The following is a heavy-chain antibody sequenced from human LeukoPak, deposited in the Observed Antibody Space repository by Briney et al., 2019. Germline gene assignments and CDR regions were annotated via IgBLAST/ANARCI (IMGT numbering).Heavy chain of an antibody. D-gene: IGHD1-26*01. V-gene: IGHV3-7*01. J-gene: IGHJ4*02. Sequence: GGSLRLSCAASGFTFSSYWMTWVRQAPGKGLEWVANIKQDGSEKYYVDSVKGRFTISRDNAKNSLYLQMTSLRAEDTAVYHCARGGWEPLDYWGQGILVTVSS. CDR1: GFTFSSYW. CDR2: IKQDGSEK. CDR3: ARGGWEPLDY.